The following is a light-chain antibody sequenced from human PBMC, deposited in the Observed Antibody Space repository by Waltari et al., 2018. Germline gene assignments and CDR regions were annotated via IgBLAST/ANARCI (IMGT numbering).Light chain of an antibody. V-gene: IGLV2-8*01. Sequence: ARTQHPSAAGSPGHSVTMSCTGTSNDVGGYNHVSWYQQHPGKAPKLRMYEVTQRPSGVPYRSSCSNSHNTASLSVSGLQPEDEAVFYCSSSAGSDNLLFGGGTKLTVL. CDR2: EVT. CDR1: SNDVGGYNH. CDR3: SSSAGSDNLL. J-gene: IGLJ2*01.